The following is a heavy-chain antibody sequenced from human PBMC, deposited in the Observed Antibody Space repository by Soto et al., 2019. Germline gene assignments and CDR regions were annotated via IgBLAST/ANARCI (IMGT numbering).Heavy chain of an antibody. CDR1: GFTVSSNY. D-gene: IGHD2-15*01. V-gene: IGHV3-53*01. J-gene: IGHJ4*02. CDR3: ARDRGGYCSGGSCYSGAFDY. CDR2: IYSGGST. Sequence: GGSLRLSCAASGFTVSSNYMSWVRQAPGKGLEWVSVIYSGGSTYYADSVKGRFTISRDNSKNTLYLQMNSLRAEDTAVYYCARDRGGYCSGGSCYSGAFDYWGQGTLVTVSS.